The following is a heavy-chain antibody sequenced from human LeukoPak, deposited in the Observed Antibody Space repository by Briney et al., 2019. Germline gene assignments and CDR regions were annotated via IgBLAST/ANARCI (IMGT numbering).Heavy chain of an antibody. CDR2: INSDGSST. CDR3: AKVRGYSYALNY. V-gene: IGHV3-74*01. CDR1: GFTFSSYW. Sequence: PGGSLRLSCAASGFTFSSYWMHWVRQAPGKGLVWVSRINSDGSSTNYADSVKGRFTISRDNAKNTLYLQMNSLRAEDTAVYYCAKVRGYSYALNYWGQGAQVTVSS. J-gene: IGHJ4*02. D-gene: IGHD5-18*01.